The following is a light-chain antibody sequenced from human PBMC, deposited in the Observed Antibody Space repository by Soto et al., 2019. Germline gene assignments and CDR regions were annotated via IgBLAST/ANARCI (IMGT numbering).Light chain of an antibody. J-gene: IGKJ5*01. CDR2: AAS. CDR1: QGISSW. V-gene: IGKV1-12*01. Sequence: DIQMTQSPSSVSASVGDRVTITCRASQGISSWLAWYQVKPGKAPKLLIYAASTLESGVPSRFSATVSGTEFSLTITSLQPEDFATYYCQQLFDSPITFGQGTRLEIK. CDR3: QQLFDSPIT.